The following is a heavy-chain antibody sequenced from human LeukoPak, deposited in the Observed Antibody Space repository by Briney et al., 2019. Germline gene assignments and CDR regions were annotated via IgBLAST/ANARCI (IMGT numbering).Heavy chain of an antibody. V-gene: IGHV1-2*02. Sequence: ASVKVSCKASGYTFTGYYMHWVRQAPGQGLEWMGWINPNSGGTNYAQKFQGRVTMTRDTSISTAYMELSRLRSDDTAVYYYARSITISNYPLLHYYYYGMDVWGQGTTVTVSS. CDR1: GYTFTGYY. CDR2: INPNSGGT. D-gene: IGHD3-9*01. J-gene: IGHJ6*02. CDR3: ARSITISNYPLLHYYYYGMDV.